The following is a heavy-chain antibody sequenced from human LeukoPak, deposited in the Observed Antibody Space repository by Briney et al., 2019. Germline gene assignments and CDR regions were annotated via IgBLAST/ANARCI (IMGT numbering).Heavy chain of an antibody. CDR3: SCRDGYNPSFDC. V-gene: IGHV4-38-2*01. CDR2: IYHSGST. J-gene: IGHJ4*02. CDR1: GYSISSGYY. D-gene: IGHD5-24*01. Sequence: SETLSLTCAVSGYSISSGYYWGWIRQPPGKGLEWIGSIYHSGSTYYNPSLKSRVTISVDTSKNQFSLKLSSVTAADTAVYYCSCRDGYNPSFDCWGQGTLVTVSS.